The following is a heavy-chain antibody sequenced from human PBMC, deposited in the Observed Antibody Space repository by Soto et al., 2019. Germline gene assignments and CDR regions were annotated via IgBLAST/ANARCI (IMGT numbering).Heavy chain of an antibody. CDR3: ARESYGDYSGYYYYGMDV. J-gene: IGHJ6*02. Sequence: QAQLVESGGGVVQPGRSLRLSCAASGFTFRSYAMHWVRQAPGKGLEWVAVISYDGSNKYYADSVKGRFTISRDNSENTLYLQMNSPRAEDTAVYYCARESYGDYSGYYYYGMDVWGQGTTVTVSS. V-gene: IGHV3-30-3*01. CDR2: ISYDGSNK. CDR1: GFTFRSYA. D-gene: IGHD4-17*01.